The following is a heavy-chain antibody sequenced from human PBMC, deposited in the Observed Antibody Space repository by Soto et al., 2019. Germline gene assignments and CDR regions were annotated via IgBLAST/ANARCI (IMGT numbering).Heavy chain of an antibody. CDR2: IYYSGST. Sequence: PSETLSLTCTVSGGSISSGDYYWSWIRQPPGKGLEWIGYIYYSGSTYYNPSLKSRVTISVDTSKNQFSLKLSSVTAADTAVYYCASNSYGYIFYDHWGQGTLVTVS. V-gene: IGHV4-30-4*01. D-gene: IGHD5-18*01. J-gene: IGHJ4*02. CDR3: ASNSYGYIFYDH. CDR1: GGSISSGDYY.